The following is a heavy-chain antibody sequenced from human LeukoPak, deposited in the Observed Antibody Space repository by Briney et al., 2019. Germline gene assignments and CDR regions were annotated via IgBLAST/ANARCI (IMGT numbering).Heavy chain of an antibody. D-gene: IGHD3-3*01. CDR1: GFTFTNYW. CDR2: IKQDRSEK. CDR3: ARLREIPVFGVVTKSTSYFDY. V-gene: IGHV3-7*01. J-gene: IGHJ4*02. Sequence: GGSLRLSCAASGFTFTNYWMSWVRQAPGKGLELVANIKQDRSEKYFVDSVKGRFTISRDNAKNSLYLQMNSLRAEDTAVYYCARLREIPVFGVVTKSTSYFDYWGQGTLVTVSS.